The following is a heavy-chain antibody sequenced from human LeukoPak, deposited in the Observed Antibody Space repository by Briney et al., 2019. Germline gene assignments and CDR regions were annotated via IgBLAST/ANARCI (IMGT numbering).Heavy chain of an antibody. D-gene: IGHD3-3*01. J-gene: IGHJ4*02. CDR2: IYYSGST. Sequence: SETLSLTCTVSGGSISSYYWSWIRHPPGKGLEWIGYIYYSGSTNYNPSLKSRVTISVDTSKNQFSLKLSSVTAADTAVYYCARTRFLEWLYFDYWGQGTLVTVSS. CDR1: GGSISSYY. CDR3: ARTRFLEWLYFDY. V-gene: IGHV4-59*01.